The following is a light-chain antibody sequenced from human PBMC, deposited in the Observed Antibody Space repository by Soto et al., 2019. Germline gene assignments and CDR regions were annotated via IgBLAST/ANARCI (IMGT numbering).Light chain of an antibody. CDR3: QQYGSSGT. Sequence: EIVLTQSPGTLSLSPGERATLSCRASQSVSNNYLAWYQQKPGKAPRLLIYGASNTATGIPDRLSGSGSGTDFTLTIRRLEPEDVAVYYCQQYGSSGTFGQGTKVDIK. CDR2: GAS. J-gene: IGKJ1*01. V-gene: IGKV3-20*01. CDR1: QSVSNNY.